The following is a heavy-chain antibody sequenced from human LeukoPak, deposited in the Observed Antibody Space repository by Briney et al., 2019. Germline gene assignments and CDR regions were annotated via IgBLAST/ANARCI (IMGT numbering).Heavy chain of an antibody. CDR1: GYTFTSYG. Sequence: ASVTVSCTASGYTFTSYGISWVRQAPGQGLEWMGWISAYNGNTNYAQKFQGRVTITADESTSTAYMELSSLRSEDTAVYYCARHSGSYYYYYGMDVWGQGTTVTVSS. J-gene: IGHJ6*02. V-gene: IGHV1-18*01. CDR2: ISAYNGNT. CDR3: ARHSGSYYYYYGMDV. D-gene: IGHD1-26*01.